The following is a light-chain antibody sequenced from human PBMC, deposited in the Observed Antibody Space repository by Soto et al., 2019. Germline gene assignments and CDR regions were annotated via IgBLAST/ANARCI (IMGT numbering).Light chain of an antibody. Sequence: QSALTQPPSASGSPGQSVTISCTGTSSDVGGYNYVSWYQQHPGKAPKLMIYEVSKRPSGVPDRFSGSKSGNTASLTVSGLQADDEDDYYCSSYAGINNLVFGGGTKLTVL. CDR3: SSYAGINNLV. CDR2: EVS. V-gene: IGLV2-8*01. J-gene: IGLJ3*02. CDR1: SSDVGGYNY.